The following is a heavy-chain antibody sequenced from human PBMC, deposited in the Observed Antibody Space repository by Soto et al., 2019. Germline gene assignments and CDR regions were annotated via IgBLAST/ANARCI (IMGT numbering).Heavy chain of an antibody. D-gene: IGHD3-22*01. J-gene: IGHJ4*02. CDR3: AKEGHSSGYYFDY. CDR2: ISGSGGST. Sequence: EVQLLESGGGLVQPGGSLRLSCAASGFTFSSYAMSWVRQAPGKGLEWVSAISGSGGSTYYADSVKGRFTISRDNSKNTRYLQMNSLRAEDTAVYYCAKEGHSSGYYFDYWAREPWSSSPQ. V-gene: IGHV3-23*01. CDR1: GFTFSSYA.